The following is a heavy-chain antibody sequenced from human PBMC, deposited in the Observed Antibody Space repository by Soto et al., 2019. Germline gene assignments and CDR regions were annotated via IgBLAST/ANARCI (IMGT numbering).Heavy chain of an antibody. J-gene: IGHJ4*02. CDR2: IVPIYRTA. Sequence: SVKVSCKASGGTFSSYRINWVRQAPGQGLEWVGGIVPIYRTADYAQKFQGRVTITADESARTSYMELRSLKFQDTAVYYCVRDSGAKLSSSWGQGTLVTVSS. CDR3: VRDSGAKLSSS. D-gene: IGHD6-13*01. V-gene: IGHV1-69*13. CDR1: GGTFSSYR.